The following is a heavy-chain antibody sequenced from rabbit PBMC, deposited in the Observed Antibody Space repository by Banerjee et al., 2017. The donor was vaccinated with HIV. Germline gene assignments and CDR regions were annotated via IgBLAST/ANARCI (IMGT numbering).Heavy chain of an antibody. V-gene: IGHV1S40*01. D-gene: IGHD7-1*01. Sequence: QSLEESGGDLVKPGASLTLTCTASGFSFSSGYWMCWVRQAPGKGLEWIACIDGGRITTYYANWVNGRFTISKASSTTVTLQMTSLTAADTATYFCAKSVSAFGYGTLWGPGTLVTVS. CDR1: GFSFSSGYW. J-gene: IGHJ4*01. CDR2: IDGGRITT. CDR3: AKSVSAFGYGTL.